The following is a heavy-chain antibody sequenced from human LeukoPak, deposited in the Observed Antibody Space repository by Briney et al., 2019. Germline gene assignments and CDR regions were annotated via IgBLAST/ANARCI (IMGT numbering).Heavy chain of an antibody. J-gene: IGHJ5*02. CDR1: GGSISSGDYY. Sequence: PSETLSLTCTVSGGSISSGDYYWSWIRQPPGKGLEWIGYIYYSGSTYYNPSLKSRVTISVDTSKNQFSLKLSSVTAADTAVYYCARDMHEPDCSSTSCHNNWFDPWGQGTLVTVSS. V-gene: IGHV4-30-4*08. CDR3: ARDMHEPDCSSTSCHNNWFDP. CDR2: IYYSGST. D-gene: IGHD2-2*01.